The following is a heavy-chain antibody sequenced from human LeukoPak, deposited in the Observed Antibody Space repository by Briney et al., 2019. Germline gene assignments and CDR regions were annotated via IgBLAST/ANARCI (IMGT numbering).Heavy chain of an antibody. CDR3: ATAEWLLYMKGGYYFDY. CDR2: FDPEDGET. Sequence: ASVKVSCKASGYTFTGYYMHWVRQAPGKGLEWMGGFDPEDGETIYAQKFQGRVTMTEDTSTDTAYMELSSLRSEDTAVYCCATAEWLLYMKGGYYFDYWGQGTLVTVSS. CDR1: GYTFTGYY. V-gene: IGHV1-24*01. D-gene: IGHD3-3*01. J-gene: IGHJ4*02.